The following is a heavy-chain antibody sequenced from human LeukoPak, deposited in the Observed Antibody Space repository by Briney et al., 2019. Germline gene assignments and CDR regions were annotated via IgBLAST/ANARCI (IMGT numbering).Heavy chain of an antibody. CDR2: IYYSGST. V-gene: IGHV4-59*01. CDR1: GGSISSYY. Sequence: SETLSLTCTVSGGSISSYYWSWIRQPPGKGLEWIGYIYYSGSTNYNPSLKSRVTISVDTSKNQFSLKLSSVTAADTAVYYWARDMGSGISWGQEPWSPSPQ. D-gene: IGHD3-10*01. J-gene: IGHJ5*01. CDR3: ARDMGSGIS.